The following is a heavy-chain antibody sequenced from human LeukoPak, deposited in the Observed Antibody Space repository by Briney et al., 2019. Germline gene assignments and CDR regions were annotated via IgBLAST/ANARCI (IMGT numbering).Heavy chain of an antibody. Sequence: PSETLSLTCTVSGGSISSSDYYWTWIRQPPGKELEWLASINYGGTTYYNPSLKSRVTISVDTSNNQFSLRLSSVTAADTAVYLCARYVVYGSGKYYFDYWGQGSLVTVSS. CDR2: INYGGTT. D-gene: IGHD3-10*01. CDR3: ARYVVYGSGKYYFDY. J-gene: IGHJ4*02. CDR1: GGSISSSDYY. V-gene: IGHV4-39*01.